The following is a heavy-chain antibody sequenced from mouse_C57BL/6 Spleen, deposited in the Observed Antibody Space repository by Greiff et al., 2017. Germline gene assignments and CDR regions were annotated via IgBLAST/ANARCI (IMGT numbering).Heavy chain of an antibody. V-gene: IGHV5-17*01. CDR1: GFTFSDYG. CDR3: ARSPYYYGSSSYFDY. J-gene: IGHJ2*01. Sequence: EVQRVESGGGLVKPGGSLKLSCAASGFTFSDYGMHWVRQAPEKGLEWVAYISSGSSTIYYADTVKGRFTISRDNAKNTLFLQMTSLRSEDTAMYYCARSPYYYGSSSYFDYWGQGTTLTVSS. CDR2: ISSGSSTI. D-gene: IGHD1-1*01.